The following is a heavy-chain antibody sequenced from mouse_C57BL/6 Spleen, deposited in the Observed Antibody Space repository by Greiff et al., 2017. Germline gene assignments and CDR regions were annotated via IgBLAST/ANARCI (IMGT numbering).Heavy chain of an antibody. D-gene: IGHD2-4*01. CDR3: ARLDDYDGIYYAMDY. V-gene: IGHV1-69*01. CDR1: GYTFTSYW. J-gene: IGHJ4*01. Sequence: QVQLQQPGAELVMPGASVKLSCKASGYTFTSYWMHWVKQRPGQGLEWIGEIDPSDGYPNYNQKFKGKSTLTADKSSITAYMQLSSLTSEDSAVYYCARLDDYDGIYYAMDYWGQGTSVTVSS. CDR2: IDPSDGYP.